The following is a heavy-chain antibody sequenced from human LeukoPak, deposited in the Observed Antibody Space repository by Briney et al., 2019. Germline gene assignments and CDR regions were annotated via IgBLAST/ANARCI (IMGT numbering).Heavy chain of an antibody. D-gene: IGHD4-17*01. CDR2: IRGGGGRA. CDR3: ARDPNGDYIGAFDM. CDR1: GFTFSAYA. V-gene: IGHV3-23*01. J-gene: IGHJ3*02. Sequence: GGSLRLSCTASGFTFSAYAMMWVRQAPGKGPERVSAIRGGGGRAFYADSVKGRFTISRDNSKYTLFLQMNSLGAEDTAVYYCARDPNGDYIGAFDMWGPGTMVTVSS.